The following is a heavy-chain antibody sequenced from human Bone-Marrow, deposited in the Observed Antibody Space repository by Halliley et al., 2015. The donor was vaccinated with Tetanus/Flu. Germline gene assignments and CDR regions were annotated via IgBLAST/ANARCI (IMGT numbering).Heavy chain of an antibody. CDR2: IVVASGNT. Sequence: ARGQRLEWIGWIVVASGNTNNAQKFQERVTITRDMSTSTAYMELSSLRSEDPAVYYCAADLVNWGQGTLVTVSS. J-gene: IGHJ4*02. V-gene: IGHV1-58*01. CDR3: AADLVN. D-gene: IGHD3-16*02.